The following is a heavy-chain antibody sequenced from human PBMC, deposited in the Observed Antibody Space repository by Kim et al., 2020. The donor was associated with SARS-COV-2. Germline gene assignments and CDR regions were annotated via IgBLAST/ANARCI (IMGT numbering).Heavy chain of an antibody. V-gene: IGHV3-53*04. CDR3: ARDGRDGYRISI. D-gene: IGHD5-12*01. Sequence: YYADSVKGRFTISRHNSKNTLYLQMNSLRAEDTAVYYCARDGRDGYRISIWGQGTMVTVSS. J-gene: IGHJ3*02.